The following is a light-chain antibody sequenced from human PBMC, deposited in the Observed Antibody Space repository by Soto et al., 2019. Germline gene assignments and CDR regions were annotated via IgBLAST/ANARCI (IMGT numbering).Light chain of an antibody. J-gene: IGLJ1*01. CDR3: SSYTGGSTSYV. Sequence: QSVLTQPASVSGSPGQSITISCTGTSSDVGDYNYVSWYQHHPGKAPKLMIYEVTNRPSGVSNRFSGSKSGNTASLAISGLQADDEADYYCSSYTGGSTSYVFGTGTKVTVL. CDR2: EVT. CDR1: SSDVGDYNY. V-gene: IGLV2-14*01.